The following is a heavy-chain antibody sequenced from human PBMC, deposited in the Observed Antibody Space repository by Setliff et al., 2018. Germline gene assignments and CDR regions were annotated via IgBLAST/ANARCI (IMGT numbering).Heavy chain of an antibody. V-gene: IGHV3-48*01. Sequence: GGSLRLSCAASGFSFNGYAMNWVRQAPGRGLEWVSYISSTSSSIYYADSVKGRFTISRDNAKNSLYLQMDSLRAEDTAVYYCARLTPVGSRARYYFDYWGQGTLVTVSS. CDR2: ISSTSSSI. D-gene: IGHD1-26*01. J-gene: IGHJ4*02. CDR3: ARLTPVGSRARYYFDY. CDR1: GFSFNGYA.